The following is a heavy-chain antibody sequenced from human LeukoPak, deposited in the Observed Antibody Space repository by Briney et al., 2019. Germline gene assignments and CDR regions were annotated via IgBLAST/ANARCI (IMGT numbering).Heavy chain of an antibody. CDR3: ARVVTESVRSYGYLDY. V-gene: IGHV4-4*07. D-gene: IGHD3-16*01. Sequence: SETLSLTCTVPGAAISDYSWSWIRQSAGKGLEWIGRIYSSGSVNYNSSLKSRVTMSGDTSKNQFSLELSSVTAAGTAVYYCARVVTESVRSYGYLDYWGQGILVTVSS. CDR1: GAAISDYS. CDR2: IYSSGSV. J-gene: IGHJ4*02.